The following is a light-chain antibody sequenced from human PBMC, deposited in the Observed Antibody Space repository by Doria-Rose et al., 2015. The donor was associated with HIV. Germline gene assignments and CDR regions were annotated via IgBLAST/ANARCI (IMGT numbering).Light chain of an antibody. V-gene: IGKV3-20*01. CDR2: DGS. CDR1: QRSCSTY. Sequence: TQSPGTLSLSPGERATISCSASQRSCSTYLAWYQQKPGQAPSLLIYDGSTRATGIPDRLSASGSGTDFTLTINRLEPEDFALYYCHQYGTSWTFGQGTKVEI. CDR3: HQYGTSWT. J-gene: IGKJ1*01.